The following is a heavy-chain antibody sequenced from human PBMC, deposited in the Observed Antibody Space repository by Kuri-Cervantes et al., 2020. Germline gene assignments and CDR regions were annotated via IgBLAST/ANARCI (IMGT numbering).Heavy chain of an antibody. V-gene: IGHV3-11*01. CDR1: GFTFSDYY. CDR3: ARDGCSSTSCYMYFQH. D-gene: IGHD2-2*02. CDR2: ISSSGSTI. Sequence: GESLKISCAASGFTFSDYYMSWIRQAPGKGLEWVSYISSSGSTIYYADSVKGRFTISRDNAKNLLYLQMNSLRAEDTAVYYCARDGCSSTSCYMYFQHWGQGTLVTVSS. J-gene: IGHJ1*01.